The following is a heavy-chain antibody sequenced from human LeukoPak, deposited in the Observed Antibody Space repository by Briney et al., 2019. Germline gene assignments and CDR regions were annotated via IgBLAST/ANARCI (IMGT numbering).Heavy chain of an antibody. D-gene: IGHD6-19*01. CDR2: ISSSGSTI. CDR1: GFTFSSYE. J-gene: IGHJ4*02. V-gene: IGHV3-48*03. CDR3: ARGVSSGWNDFDY. Sequence: GGSLRLSCAASGFTFSSYEMNWVRQAPGKGLEWVSYISSSGSTIYYADSVKGRFTISRDNAKNSLYLQMNSLRAEDTAVYYCARGVSSGWNDFDYWGQGTLVTVSS.